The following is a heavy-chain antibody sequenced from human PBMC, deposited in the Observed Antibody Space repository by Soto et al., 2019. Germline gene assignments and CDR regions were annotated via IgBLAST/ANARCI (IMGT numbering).Heavy chain of an antibody. CDR1: GVSITGYY. J-gene: IGHJ6*02. Sequence: SETLSLTCSVSGVSITGYYWSWIRQSAGGGLEWMGRINTDGLSTYSPSFKSRLTMSLDTSKNQVSLRLISVTAADTAVYFCARVPVAVAATEDYYGLDVWGQGTTVTVSS. CDR2: INTDGLS. D-gene: IGHD2-15*01. CDR3: ARVPVAVAATEDYYGLDV. V-gene: IGHV4-4*07.